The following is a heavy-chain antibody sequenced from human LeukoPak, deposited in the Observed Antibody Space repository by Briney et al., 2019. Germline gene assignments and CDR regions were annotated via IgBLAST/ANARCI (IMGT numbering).Heavy chain of an antibody. V-gene: IGHV4-59*01. Sequence: PSETLSLTCTVSGGSISSYYWSWIRQPPGKGLEWIGYIYYSGSTNYNPSLKSRVTISVDTSKNQFSLKLSSVTAADTAVYYCARDQGDCSGGSCYAWFDPWGQGTLVTVSS. CDR3: ARDQGDCSGGSCYAWFDP. J-gene: IGHJ5*02. D-gene: IGHD2-15*01. CDR1: GGSISSYY. CDR2: IYYSGST.